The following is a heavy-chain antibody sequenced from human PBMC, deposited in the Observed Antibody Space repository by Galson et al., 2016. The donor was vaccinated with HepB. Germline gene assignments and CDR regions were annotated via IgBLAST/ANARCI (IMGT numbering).Heavy chain of an antibody. D-gene: IGHD5-12*01. CDR3: ARFPFSGYDGANWIDP. CDR2: IYLGGSA. J-gene: IGHJ5*02. Sequence: SETLSLTCTVSGGSVSSGSYYWGWIRQPAGRGLEWIGHIYLGGSASSHPTLQSRVTISDDPPKNQFSLKMSSVTAEDTAIYYGARFPFSGYDGANWIDPWGQGALVTVSS. V-gene: IGHV4-61*10. CDR1: GGSVSSGSYY.